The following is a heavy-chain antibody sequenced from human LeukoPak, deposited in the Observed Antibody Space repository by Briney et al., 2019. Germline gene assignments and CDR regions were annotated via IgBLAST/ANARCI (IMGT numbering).Heavy chain of an antibody. Sequence: ASVKVSCKASGYTFTGYYMHWVRQAPGQGLEWMGWSNPNSGYTTYTQKFQGRVIMTRDTSISTAYMELSRLRSDDTAVYYCAREGRGWFGELSPSYYYYYMDVWGKGTTVTVSS. J-gene: IGHJ6*03. V-gene: IGHV1-2*02. D-gene: IGHD3-10*01. CDR1: GYTFTGYY. CDR2: SNPNSGYT. CDR3: AREGRGWFGELSPSYYYYYMDV.